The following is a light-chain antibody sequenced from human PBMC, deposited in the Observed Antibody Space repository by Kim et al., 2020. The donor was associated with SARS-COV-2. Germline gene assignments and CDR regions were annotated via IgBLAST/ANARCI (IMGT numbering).Light chain of an antibody. CDR1: KFGDKY. V-gene: IGLV3-1*01. CDR2: EDS. J-gene: IGLJ2*01. CDR3: QAWGSRTVV. Sequence: SYELTQPPSVSVSPGQKASITCSGDKFGDKYVYWYQQKPGQSPVLVIYEDSKRPSGIPERFSASNSENTATLTISGTQAIDEAGYYCQAWGSRTVVFGGGTKLTVL.